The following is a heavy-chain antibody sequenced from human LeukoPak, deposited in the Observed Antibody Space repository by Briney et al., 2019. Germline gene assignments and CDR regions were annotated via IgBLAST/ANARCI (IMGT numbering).Heavy chain of an antibody. J-gene: IGHJ4*02. V-gene: IGHV3-21*01. CDR2: ISSSSSYI. Sequence: GGSLRLSCAASGFTFSSYSMNWVRQAPGKGLEWVSSISSSSSYIYYADSVKGRFTISRDNAKNSLYLQMNSLRAEDTAVYYCARDVGAATRGAFDYWGQGTLVTVSS. CDR3: ARDVGAATRGAFDY. D-gene: IGHD1-26*01. CDR1: GFTFSSYS.